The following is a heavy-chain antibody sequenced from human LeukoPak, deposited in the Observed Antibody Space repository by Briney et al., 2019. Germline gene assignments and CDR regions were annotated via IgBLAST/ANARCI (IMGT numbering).Heavy chain of an antibody. V-gene: IGHV4-39*07. J-gene: IGHJ4*02. D-gene: IGHD3-22*01. CDR1: GGSISSSSYY. CDR3: AREHSITMIVVVDY. Sequence: SETLSLTCTVSGGSISSSSYYWGWIRQPPGKGLEWIGSIYYSGSTYYNPSLKSRVTISVDTSKNQFSLKLSSVTAADAAVYYCAREHSITMIVVVDYWGQGTLVTVSS. CDR2: IYYSGST.